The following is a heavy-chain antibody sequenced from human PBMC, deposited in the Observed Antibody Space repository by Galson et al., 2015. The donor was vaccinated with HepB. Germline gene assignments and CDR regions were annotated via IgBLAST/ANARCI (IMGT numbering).Heavy chain of an antibody. CDR3: ARDLGYCSGGSCYSYAFDI. CDR1: GFTFSGYS. D-gene: IGHD2-15*01. CDR2: ISSSSSYI. Sequence: SLRLSCAASGFTFSGYSMNWVRQAPGKGLEWVSSISSSSSYIYYADSVKGRFTISRDNAKNSLYLQMNSLRAEDTAVYYCARDLGYCSGGSCYSYAFDIWGQGTMVTVSS. J-gene: IGHJ3*02. V-gene: IGHV3-21*01.